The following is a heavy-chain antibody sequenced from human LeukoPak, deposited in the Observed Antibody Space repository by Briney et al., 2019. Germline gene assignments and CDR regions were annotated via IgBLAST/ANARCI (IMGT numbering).Heavy chain of an antibody. CDR3: ARAEDYDILTGYYELVV. V-gene: IGHV1-8*02. CDR2: MNPNSGNT. Sequence: ASVKVSCKASGYTFTSYDIHWVRQATGQGLEWMGWMNPNSGNTGYAQKFQGRVTMTRHTSINTAYMELSSLRSEDTAVYYCARAEDYDILTGYYELVVWGQGTLVTVSS. J-gene: IGHJ4*02. CDR1: GYTFTSYD. D-gene: IGHD3-9*01.